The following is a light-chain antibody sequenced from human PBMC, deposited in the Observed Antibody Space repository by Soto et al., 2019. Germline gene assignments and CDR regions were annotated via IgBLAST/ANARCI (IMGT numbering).Light chain of an antibody. Sequence: QSVLTQPPSVSGAPGQRVTISCTGSSSNIGAGFAVHWYQQLPGTAPKLLIYGNINRPSGVPVRFSGSKSGTSASLAITGLQAEDEADYYCQSYDSSLSGSVFGGGTKVTVL. CDR3: QSYDSSLSGSV. V-gene: IGLV1-40*01. J-gene: IGLJ2*01. CDR1: SSNIGAGFA. CDR2: GNI.